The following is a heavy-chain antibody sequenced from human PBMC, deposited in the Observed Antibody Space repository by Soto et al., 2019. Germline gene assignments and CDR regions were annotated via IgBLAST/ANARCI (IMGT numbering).Heavy chain of an antibody. CDR3: AKATRGGAATLIRDY. D-gene: IGHD6-25*01. Sequence: HPGGSLRISCAAAGFTFCIYAMSGVRQAPGKGLEWVSAISGSGGSTYYADSVKGRFTISRDNSKNTLYLQMNSLRADDTAVYYCAKATRGGAATLIRDYWGQGTLLTVSS. CDR2: ISGSGGST. V-gene: IGHV3-23*01. J-gene: IGHJ4*02. CDR1: GFTFCIYA.